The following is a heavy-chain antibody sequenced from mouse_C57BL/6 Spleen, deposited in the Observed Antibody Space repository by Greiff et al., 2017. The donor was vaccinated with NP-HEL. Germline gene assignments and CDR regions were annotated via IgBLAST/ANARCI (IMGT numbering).Heavy chain of an antibody. D-gene: IGHD1-1*01. CDR1: GYTFTSYG. CDR2: IYPRSGNT. V-gene: IGHV1-81*01. Sequence: QVQLKESGAELARPGASVKLSCKASGYTFTSYGISWVQQRTGQGLEWIGEIYPRSGNTYYNEKFKGKATLTADKSSSTAYMELRSLTSEDSAVYFCARGETTVVADGYWGQGTTLTVSS. J-gene: IGHJ2*01. CDR3: ARGETTVVADGY.